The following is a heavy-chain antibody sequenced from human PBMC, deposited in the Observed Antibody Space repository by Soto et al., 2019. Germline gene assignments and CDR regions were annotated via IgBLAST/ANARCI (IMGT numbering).Heavy chain of an antibody. Sequence: SGTMAIGCTVSGGCLRSHYGGWIRQTPGKGLEWIGYIYYSGSTNYHPSLKSRVTISVDTSKNQFSLKLSSVTAADTAVYYCARDRGYDAHDYDYNAMGVWGQGTLVTVSS. CDR3: ARDRGYDAHDYDYNAMGV. J-gene: IGHJ4*02. D-gene: IGHD4-4*01. CDR1: GGCLRSHY. CDR2: IYYSGST. V-gene: IGHV4-59*11.